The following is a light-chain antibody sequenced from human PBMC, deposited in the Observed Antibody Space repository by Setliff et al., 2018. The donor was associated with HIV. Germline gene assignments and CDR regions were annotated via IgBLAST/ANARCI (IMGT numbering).Light chain of an antibody. CDR2: EVS. V-gene: IGLV2-14*01. Sequence: QSVLTQPASVSGSPGQTITISCTGTSSDVGTYDYVSWYQQHPGKAPKLMIYEVSNRPSGVSNRFSGSKSGNTASLTVSGLQAGDEADYYCSSYSTSGTLFGTGTKVT. CDR3: SSYSTSGTL. CDR1: SSDVGTYDY. J-gene: IGLJ1*01.